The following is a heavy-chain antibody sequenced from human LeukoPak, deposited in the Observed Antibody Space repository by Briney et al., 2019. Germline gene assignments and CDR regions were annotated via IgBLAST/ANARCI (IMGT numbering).Heavy chain of an antibody. J-gene: IGHJ4*02. Sequence: PSETLSLTCAVYGGSSSGYYWSWIRQPPGKGLEWIGEINHSGSTNYNPSLKSRVTISVDTSKNQFSLKLSSVTAADTAVFYCARRGTTSGYYFDYWGQGTLVTVSS. CDR3: ARRGTTSGYYFDY. CDR1: GGSSSGYY. V-gene: IGHV4-34*01. D-gene: IGHD1-1*01. CDR2: INHSGST.